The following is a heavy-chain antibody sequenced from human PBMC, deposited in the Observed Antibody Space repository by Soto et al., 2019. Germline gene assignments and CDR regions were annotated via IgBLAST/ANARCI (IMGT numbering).Heavy chain of an antibody. CDR3: VRENYYYGMDV. CDR1: GFTVSTDW. Sequence: GGSLRLSCAASGFTVSTDWMYWVRQAPGKGLEWVSVIRGGGNTFYADSVEGRFTISRDNSKNTVYLQMNGLRVEDTAMYYCVRENYYYGMDVWGQWTTVTVSS. V-gene: IGHV3-66*01. J-gene: IGHJ6*02. CDR2: IRGGGNT.